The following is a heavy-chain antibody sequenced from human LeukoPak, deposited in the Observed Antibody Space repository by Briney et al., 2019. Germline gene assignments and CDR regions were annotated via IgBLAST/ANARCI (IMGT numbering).Heavy chain of an antibody. CDR2: ISAYNGNT. CDR3: ASTGVTYSSSADWFDP. J-gene: IGHJ5*02. Sequence: GASVKVSCKASGYSFITYGISWVRQAPGQGLEWMGWISAYNGNTNYAQKFQGRVTMTTDTSTSTVYMELRSLRSDDTAVYYCASTGVTYSSSADWFDPWGQGTLVTVSS. D-gene: IGHD6-6*01. V-gene: IGHV1-18*01. CDR1: GYSFITYG.